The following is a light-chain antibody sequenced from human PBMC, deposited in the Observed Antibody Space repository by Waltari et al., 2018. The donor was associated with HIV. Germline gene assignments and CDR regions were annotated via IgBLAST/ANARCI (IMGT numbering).Light chain of an antibody. J-gene: IGLJ2*01. CDR2: EVT. CDR3: SSYTPTSTVV. Sequence: QSALTQPASVSGSPGQSITISCIGTNSDVGGYNYVSWYQQHPGQAPKLLSYEVTNRPSGIANRFSGSKSGNTASLTISGLQAEDEADYYCSSYTPTSTVVFGGGTKLTVL. CDR1: NSDVGGYNY. V-gene: IGLV2-14*01.